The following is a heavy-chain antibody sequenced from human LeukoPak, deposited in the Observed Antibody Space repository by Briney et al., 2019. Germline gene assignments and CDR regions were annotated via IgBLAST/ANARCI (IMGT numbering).Heavy chain of an antibody. D-gene: IGHD5-24*01. Sequence: GRSLRLSCAASGFTFSSYGMHWVRQAPGKGLEWVAVIWYDGSNKYYADSVKGRFTISRDNSKNTLYLQMNSLRAEDTAVYYCAKARSGRDGYPFDIWGQGTMVTVSS. J-gene: IGHJ3*02. CDR1: GFTFSSYG. CDR3: AKARSGRDGYPFDI. V-gene: IGHV3-33*06. CDR2: IWYDGSNK.